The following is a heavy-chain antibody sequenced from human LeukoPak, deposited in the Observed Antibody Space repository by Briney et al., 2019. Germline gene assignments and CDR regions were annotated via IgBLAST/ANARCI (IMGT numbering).Heavy chain of an antibody. Sequence: GASVKVSCKASGYTFTSYGISWVRQAPGQGLEWMGWISAYNGNTNYAQKLQGRVTMTTDTSTSTAYMELRSLGSDDTAVYYCARDLALYYGSGSDLFGDYWGQGTLVTVSS. J-gene: IGHJ4*02. CDR1: GYTFTSYG. CDR2: ISAYNGNT. D-gene: IGHD3-10*01. V-gene: IGHV1-18*01. CDR3: ARDLALYYGSGSDLFGDY.